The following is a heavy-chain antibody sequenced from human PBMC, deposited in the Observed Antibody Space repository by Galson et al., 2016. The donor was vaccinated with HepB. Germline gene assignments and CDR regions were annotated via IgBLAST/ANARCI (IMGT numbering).Heavy chain of an antibody. CDR1: GFALTSGMS. V-gene: IGHV2-70*11. CDR2: IDWDDDK. D-gene: IGHD6-19*01. Sequence: PALVKPTQTLTLTCTFSGFALTSGMSVSWTRQPPGKALEWLARIDWDDDKYYSTSLRTRLTISKDTSRNQVVLTMTNLDPVDTATYFCARTSYSSGAVPLDYWGRGILVTVSS. J-gene: IGHJ4*02. CDR3: ARTSYSSGAVPLDY.